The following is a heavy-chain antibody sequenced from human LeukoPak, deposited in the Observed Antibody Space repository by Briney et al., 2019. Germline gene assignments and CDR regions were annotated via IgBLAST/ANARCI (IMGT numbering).Heavy chain of an antibody. CDR3: ARGVLLSWSNWFDP. V-gene: IGHV1-8*03. Sequence: ASVKVSCKASGYTFTSYDINWVRQATGQGLEWMGWMNPNSGNTGYAQKFQGRVTITRNTSISTAYMELSSLRSEDTAVYYCARGVLLSWSNWFDPRGQGTLVTVSS. CDR2: MNPNSGNT. D-gene: IGHD3-10*01. J-gene: IGHJ5*02. CDR1: GYTFTSYD.